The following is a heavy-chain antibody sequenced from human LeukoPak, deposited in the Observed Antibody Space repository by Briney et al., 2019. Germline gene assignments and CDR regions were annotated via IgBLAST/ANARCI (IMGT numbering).Heavy chain of an antibody. CDR1: GYTFTSYD. CDR2: MNPNSGNT. Sequence: ASVKVSCKASGYTFTSYDINWVRQATGQGLEWMGWMNPNSGNTGYAQKFQGRVTMTRNTSISTAYMELSSLRSEDTAVYYCSTFRGYDYLGGYWGQGTLVTVSS. J-gene: IGHJ4*02. CDR3: STFRGYDYLGGY. D-gene: IGHD5-12*01. V-gene: IGHV1-8*02.